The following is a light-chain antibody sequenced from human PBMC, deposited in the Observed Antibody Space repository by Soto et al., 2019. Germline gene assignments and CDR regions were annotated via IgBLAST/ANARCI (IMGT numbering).Light chain of an antibody. CDR1: SSDIGPYNH. CDR3: CSYAGSYVYV. V-gene: IGLV2-14*01. CDR2: GVT. J-gene: IGLJ1*01. Sequence: QSVLTQPASVSGSPGQSITISCTGSSSDIGPYNHVSWYQQHPGKAPKLIIFGVTDRPSGVSDRFSGSKSANTASLTISGLQAEDEADYYCCSYAGSYVYVFGTGTKLTVL.